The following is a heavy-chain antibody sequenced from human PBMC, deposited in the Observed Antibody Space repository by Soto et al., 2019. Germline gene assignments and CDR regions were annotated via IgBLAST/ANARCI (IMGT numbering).Heavy chain of an antibody. J-gene: IGHJ5*02. CDR3: ARKYYYDSSGYYYPNWFDP. Sequence: ASVKVSCKASGGTFSSYAISWVRQAPGQGLEWMGGIIPIFGTANYAQKFQGRVTITADESTSTAYMELSSLRSEDTAVYYCARKYYYDSSGYYYPNWFDPWGQGTLVTVSS. CDR2: IIPIFGTA. CDR1: GGTFSSYA. D-gene: IGHD3-22*01. V-gene: IGHV1-69*13.